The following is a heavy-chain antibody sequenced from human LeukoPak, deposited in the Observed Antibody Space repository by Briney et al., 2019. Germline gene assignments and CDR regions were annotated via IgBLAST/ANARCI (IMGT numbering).Heavy chain of an antibody. D-gene: IGHD2-15*01. CDR3: ARTFAAAHTDY. Sequence: PGGSLRLSCAASGFTFSGYWMHWVRQAPGKGLVWVSRIKSDGSSTTYADSVKGRFTISRDNAKNTLYLEMNSLRAEDTAVYYCARTFAAAHTDYWGQGILVTVSS. CDR1: GFTFSGYW. J-gene: IGHJ4*02. V-gene: IGHV3-74*01. CDR2: IKSDGSST.